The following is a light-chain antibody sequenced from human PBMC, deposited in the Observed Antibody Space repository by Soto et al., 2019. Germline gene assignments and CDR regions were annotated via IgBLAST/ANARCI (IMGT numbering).Light chain of an antibody. J-gene: IGKJ2*01. CDR1: QSVSSF. V-gene: IGKV1-39*01. Sequence: DIRMTQSPSSLAASVGGGVTITCRASQSVSSFLNWYQQKPGQAPRLLIIGASTLQEVVPSRFSGSGSGTDFAIPISSVQHEAFEMYYCHQTPSALYTFGQRNRLQIK. CDR2: GAS. CDR3: HQTPSALYT.